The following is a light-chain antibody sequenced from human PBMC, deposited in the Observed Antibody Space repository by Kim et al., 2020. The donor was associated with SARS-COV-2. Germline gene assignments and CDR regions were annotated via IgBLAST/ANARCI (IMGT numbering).Light chain of an antibody. CDR1: QSVSSY. J-gene: IGKJ5*01. CDR3: QQRSTWPIT. Sequence: LSPGERATASCRASQSVSSYLAWYPQKPGQAPRLLIYDASNRATGIPARFSGSGSGTDFTLTISSLEPEDFAVYYCQQRSTWPITFGQGTRLEIK. CDR2: DAS. V-gene: IGKV3-11*01.